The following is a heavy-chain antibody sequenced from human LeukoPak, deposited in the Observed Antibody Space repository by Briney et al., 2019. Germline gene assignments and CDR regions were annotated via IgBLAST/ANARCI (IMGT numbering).Heavy chain of an antibody. V-gene: IGHV1-2*02. D-gene: IGHD2-15*01. CDR2: INPNSGGT. CDR3: ARGGFGVVVVAAYFDY. CDR1: GYTFTGYY. Sequence: ASVKVSCKASGYTFTGYYMHWVRQAPGQGLEWMGWINPNSGGTNYAQKFQGRVTMTRDTSISTAYMELSRLRSDDTAVYYCARGGFGVVVVAAYFDYWGQGTLVTVSS. J-gene: IGHJ4*02.